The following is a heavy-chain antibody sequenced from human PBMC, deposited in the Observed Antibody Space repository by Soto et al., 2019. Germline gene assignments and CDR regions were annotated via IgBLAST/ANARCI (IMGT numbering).Heavy chain of an antibody. CDR1: GGTFSSYA. V-gene: IGHV1-69*12. D-gene: IGHD2-2*01. J-gene: IGHJ6*02. CDR2: IIPIFGTA. CDR3: ANVPTLGYQLLHRYYGMDV. Sequence: QVQLVQSGAEVKKPGSSVKVSCKASGGTFSSYAISWVRQAPGQGLEWMGGIIPIFGTANYAQKFQGRVTITAAESTSTASMTLSSLSSEDTAVYYCANVPTLGYQLLHRYYGMDVWGHGTTVTVSS.